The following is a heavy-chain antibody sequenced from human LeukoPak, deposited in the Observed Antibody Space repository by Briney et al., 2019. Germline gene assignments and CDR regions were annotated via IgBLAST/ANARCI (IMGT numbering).Heavy chain of an antibody. D-gene: IGHD3-9*01. CDR2: IYTSGTT. Sequence: ASETLSLTCAVSGGSISSYYWSWIRQPAGKGLEWIGRIYTSGTTHYNPSLKSRVTMSVDTSKNQFSLKLSSVTAADTAVYYCARSGYDILTDYYFDYWGQGTLVTVSS. V-gene: IGHV4-4*07. J-gene: IGHJ4*02. CDR3: ARSGYDILTDYYFDY. CDR1: GGSISSYY.